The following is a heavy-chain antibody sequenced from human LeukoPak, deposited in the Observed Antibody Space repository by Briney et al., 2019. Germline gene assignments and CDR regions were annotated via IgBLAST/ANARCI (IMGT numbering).Heavy chain of an antibody. V-gene: IGHV4-39*01. CDR2: IYYSGST. Sequence: SETLSLTCTVSGGSISSSSYYWGWICQPPGKGLEWIGSIYYSGSTYYNPSLKSRVTISVDTSKNQISLKLSSVTAADTAVYYCARLDIVVVVAAHNWFDPWGQGTLVTVSS. D-gene: IGHD2-15*01. CDR3: ARLDIVVVVAAHNWFDP. CDR1: GGSISSSSYY. J-gene: IGHJ5*02.